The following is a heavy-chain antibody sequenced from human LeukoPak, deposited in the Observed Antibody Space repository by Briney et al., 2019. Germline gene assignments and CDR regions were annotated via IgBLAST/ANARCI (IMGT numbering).Heavy chain of an antibody. D-gene: IGHD1-26*01. V-gene: IGHV3-9*03. CDR3: AKENGVGAVDY. J-gene: IGHJ4*02. CDR1: GFSFSIYG. Sequence: SLRLSCEASGFSFSIYGMSWVRQAPGKGLEWVSGISWNSGGIGYADSVKGRFTISRDNAKNSLYLQMNSLRAEDMALYYCAKENGVGAVDYWGQGTLVTVSS. CDR2: ISWNSGGI.